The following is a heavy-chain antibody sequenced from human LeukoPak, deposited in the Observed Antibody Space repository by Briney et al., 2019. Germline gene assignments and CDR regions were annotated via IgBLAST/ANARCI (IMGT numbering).Heavy chain of an antibody. CDR1: GGSISSSSYY. D-gene: IGHD1-26*01. CDR3: ASVRSESLAYQFDY. J-gene: IGHJ4*02. Sequence: KPSETLSLTCTVSGGSISSSSYYWGWIRQPPGKGLEWIGSIYYSGSTYYNPSLKSRVTISVDTSKNQFSLKLSSVTAADTAVYYCASVRSESLAYQFDYWGQGTLVTVSS. CDR2: IYYSGST. V-gene: IGHV4-39*01.